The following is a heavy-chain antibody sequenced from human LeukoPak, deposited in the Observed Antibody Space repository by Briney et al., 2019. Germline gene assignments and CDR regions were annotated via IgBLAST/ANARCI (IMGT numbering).Heavy chain of an antibody. D-gene: IGHD1-26*01. CDR1: GFSLNTTGMC. CDR2: IDWDDDK. CDR3: ARFVVGGTKAFDY. J-gene: IGHJ4*02. V-gene: IGHV2-70*11. Sequence: SGPALVKPTQTLTLTCALSGFSLNTTGMCVTWIRQPPGKALEWLARIDWDDDKYYSTSLRTRLTISKDTSKNQVVLTLTNMDPVETAPYYCARFVVGGTKAFDYWGQGALGTVSS.